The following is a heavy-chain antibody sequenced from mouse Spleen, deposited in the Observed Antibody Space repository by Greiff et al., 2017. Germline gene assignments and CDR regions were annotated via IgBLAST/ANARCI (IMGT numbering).Heavy chain of an antibody. V-gene: IGHV1-5*01. CDR1: GYSFTSYW. Sequence: SGAELVRPGASVKLSCKASGYSFTSYWMHWVKQRPGQGLEWIGAIYPGNSDTSYNQKFKGKAKLTAVTSASTAYMELSSLTNEDSAVYYCTREGITTYAMDYWGQGTSVTVSS. CDR3: TREGITTYAMDY. CDR2: IYPGNSDT. D-gene: IGHD1-1*01. J-gene: IGHJ4*01.